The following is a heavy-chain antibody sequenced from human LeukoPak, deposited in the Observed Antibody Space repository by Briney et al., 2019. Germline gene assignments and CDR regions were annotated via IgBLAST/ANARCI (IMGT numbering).Heavy chain of an antibody. CDR2: INPSGGGT. D-gene: IGHD1-26*01. CDR1: GHTFTNYY. J-gene: IGHJ5*02. CDR3: ARARVGAIGWFDP. V-gene: IGHV1-46*01. Sequence: ASVKVSCKASGHTFTNYYMHWVRQAPGQGLEWMGMINPSGGGTSYAQKFQGRVTMTRDTSTSTVYMELSSLRSEDMAVYYCARARVGAIGWFDPWGQGTLVTVSS.